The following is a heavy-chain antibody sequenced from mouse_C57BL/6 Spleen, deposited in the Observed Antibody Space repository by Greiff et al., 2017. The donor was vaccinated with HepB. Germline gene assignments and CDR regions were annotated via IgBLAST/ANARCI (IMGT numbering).Heavy chain of an antibody. CDR3: ARRGQLRPNYYAMDY. CDR2: ISNGGGST. CDR1: GFTFSDYY. V-gene: IGHV5-12*01. Sequence: EVKLVDSGGGLVQPGGSLKLSCAASGFTFSDYYMYWVRQTPEKRLEWVAYISNGGGSTYYPDTVKGRFTISRDNAKNTLYLQMSRLKSEDTAMYYCARRGQLRPNYYAMDYWGQGTSVTVSS. D-gene: IGHD3-2*02. J-gene: IGHJ4*01.